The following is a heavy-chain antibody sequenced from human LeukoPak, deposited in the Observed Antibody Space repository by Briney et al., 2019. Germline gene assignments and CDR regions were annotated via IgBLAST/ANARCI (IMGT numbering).Heavy chain of an antibody. CDR3: ARDPLDYSNNGHYFDY. J-gene: IGHJ4*02. V-gene: IGHV4-59*01. D-gene: IGHD4-11*01. CDR2: IYYSGST. Sequence: PSETLSLTCTVSGGFISNYYWSWIRQPPGKGLEWIGYIYYSGSTNYNPSLKSRVTVSVDTSKNQFSLKLSSVNAADTAVYYCARDPLDYSNNGHYFDYWGQGTLVTVSS. CDR1: GGFISNYY.